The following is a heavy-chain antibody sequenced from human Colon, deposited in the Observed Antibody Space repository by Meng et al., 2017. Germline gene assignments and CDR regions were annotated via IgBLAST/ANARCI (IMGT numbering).Heavy chain of an antibody. J-gene: IGHJ4*02. D-gene: IGHD6-19*01. CDR1: GYIFTTYD. CDR3: ARDRQWLGSDY. CDR2: ISAYNGNT. Sequence: QVKLVQSGAEVKKPGAAVKVSCKASGYIFTTYDISWVRQAPGEGLEWMGWISAYNGNTNSAQKFQDRVTMTTDTSTNTAYMELRSLRSDDTAMYYCARDRQWLGSDYWGQGTLVTVSS. V-gene: IGHV1-18*01.